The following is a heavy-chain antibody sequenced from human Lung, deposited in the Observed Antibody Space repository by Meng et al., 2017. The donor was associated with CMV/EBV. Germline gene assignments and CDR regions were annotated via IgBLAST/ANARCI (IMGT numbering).Heavy chain of an antibody. J-gene: IGHJ4*02. CDR2: NNHSGST. V-gene: IGHV4-34*01. CDR3: ARASARVAAAGRRDLRY. CDR1: GGSFSGYY. D-gene: IGHD6-13*01. Sequence: QVQLQQWGAGLVKPSEXLSLTFAVYGGSFSGYYWSWIRQPPGKGLEWIGENNHSGSTNYNPSLKSRVTISVDTSKNQFSLKLSSVTAADTAVYYCARASARVAAAGRRDLRYWGQGTLVTVSS.